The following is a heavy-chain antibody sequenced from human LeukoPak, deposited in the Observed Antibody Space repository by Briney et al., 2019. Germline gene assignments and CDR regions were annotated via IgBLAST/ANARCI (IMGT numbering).Heavy chain of an antibody. V-gene: IGHV3-23*01. CDR1: GFTFSTYA. Sequence: GGSLRLSCAASGFTFSTYAMSWVRQAPGKGLEWRSYISGSGSSTYYADSVKGRFTISRDNSKNTLYLQMSSLRAEDTALYFCAKRVATYHFESWGQGTLVTVSS. J-gene: IGHJ4*02. CDR2: ISGSGSST. CDR3: AKRVATYHFES. D-gene: IGHD1-1*01.